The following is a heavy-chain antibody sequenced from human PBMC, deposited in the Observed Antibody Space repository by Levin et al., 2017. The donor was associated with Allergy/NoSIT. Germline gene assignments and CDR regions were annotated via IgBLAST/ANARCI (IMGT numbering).Heavy chain of an antibody. CDR2: INHSGST. Sequence: ESLKISCAVYGGSFSGYYWSWIRQPPGKGLEWIGEINHSGSTNYNPSLKSRVTISVDTSKNQFSLKLSSVTAADTAVYYCARRRLYSSSWYEDDYWGQGTLVTVSS. CDR1: GGSFSGYY. CDR3: ARRRLYSSSWYEDDY. J-gene: IGHJ4*02. V-gene: IGHV4-34*01. D-gene: IGHD6-13*01.